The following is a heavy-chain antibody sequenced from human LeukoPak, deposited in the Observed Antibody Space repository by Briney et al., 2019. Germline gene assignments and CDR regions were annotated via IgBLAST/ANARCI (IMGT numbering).Heavy chain of an antibody. J-gene: IGHJ3*02. CDR3: ARRLRYCSSTSCYEVYDI. V-gene: IGHV3-20*04. Sequence: GGPLRLPCAASGHNYNAYGMNWVRRATGQGLECVSGIYWNGGKIGFAHSVKARFPLSRENANHSLYLKMNSLRSDDTACHYCARRLRYCSSTSCYEVYDIWGQRTMVAVSS. D-gene: IGHD2-2*01. CDR1: GHNYNAYG. CDR2: IYWNGGKI.